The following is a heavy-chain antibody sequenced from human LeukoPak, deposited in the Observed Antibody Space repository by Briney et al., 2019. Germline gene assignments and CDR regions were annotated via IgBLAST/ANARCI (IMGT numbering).Heavy chain of an antibody. V-gene: IGHV3-23*01. CDR2: VSGSGTGT. Sequence: GGSLRLSCAASGFTFASYAMIWVRQAPGKGLEWVSAVSGSGTGTYYADSVKGRFTISRDNSKNTMSVQMDDLRAEDTAVYYCTRYNNDHFDYWGQGTLVTVSS. CDR1: GFTFASYA. J-gene: IGHJ4*02. D-gene: IGHD1-14*01. CDR3: TRYNNDHFDY.